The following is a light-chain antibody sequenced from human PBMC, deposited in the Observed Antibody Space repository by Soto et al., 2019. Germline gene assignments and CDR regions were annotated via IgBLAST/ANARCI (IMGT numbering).Light chain of an antibody. V-gene: IGKV3-20*01. Sequence: ESVLTQSPATLSLSRGERATLSXRASHSVIIYLSWYQQKTGQXPRLLXXGQXSRATGIPERFIGSGSGKDFTLTISRLEPEYFSVYYCQQYGSSLSSTFGQGTRLEIK. J-gene: IGKJ5*01. CDR1: HSVIIY. CDR2: GQX. CDR3: QQYGSSLSST.